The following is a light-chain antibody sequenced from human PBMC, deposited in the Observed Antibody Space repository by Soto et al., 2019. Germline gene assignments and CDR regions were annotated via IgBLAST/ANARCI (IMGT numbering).Light chain of an antibody. V-gene: IGKV3-20*01. CDR2: GAS. Sequence: EIVLTQSPGTLSLSPGERATLSCRASQSVSSSYLAWYQQKPGQAPRLLIYGASGRATGIPDRFSGSGSGTDFTLTISRLEPEDFAVYYCQQWRAFGQGTKVEIK. CDR1: QSVSSSY. J-gene: IGKJ1*01. CDR3: QQWRA.